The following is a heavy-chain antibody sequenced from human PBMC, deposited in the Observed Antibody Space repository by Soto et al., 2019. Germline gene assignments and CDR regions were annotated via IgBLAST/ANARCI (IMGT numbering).Heavy chain of an antibody. D-gene: IGHD3-16*02. CDR2: ITGSGGTT. V-gene: IGHV3-23*01. CDR3: AKEIGAPSYDYIWGSYRPFDY. CDR1: GFMFSRYA. Sequence: GGSLRLSCTASGASGFMFSRYAMGWVRQAPGKGLEWVSSITGSGGTTYYADSVKGRFTISRDNSKNTLYLQMNSLRAEDTAVYYCAKEIGAPSYDYIWGSYRPFDYWGQGTLVTVS. J-gene: IGHJ4*02.